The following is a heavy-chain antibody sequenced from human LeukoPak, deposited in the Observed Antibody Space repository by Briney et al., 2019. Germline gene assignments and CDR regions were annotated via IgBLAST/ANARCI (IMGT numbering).Heavy chain of an antibody. J-gene: IGHJ6*03. V-gene: IGHV1-3*03. CDR3: ARDQRAGAAGYSKSRSYYYYMDV. Sequence: GASVKVSCKASGYTFTSYAMHWVRQAPGQRLEWMGWINAGNGNTKYSQEFQGRVTITRDTSASTAYMELSSLRSEDMAVYYCARDQRAGAAGYSKSRSYYYYMDVWGKGTTVTVSS. CDR1: GYTFTSYA. D-gene: IGHD4-11*01. CDR2: INAGNGNT.